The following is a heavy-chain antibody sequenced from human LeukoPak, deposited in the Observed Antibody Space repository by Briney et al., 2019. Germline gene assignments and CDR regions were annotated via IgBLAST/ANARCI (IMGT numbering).Heavy chain of an antibody. CDR1: GYTFTSYG. Sequence: GASVKVSCKASGYTFTSYGISWVRQAPGQGLEWMGWITYNGNTNYAQKLQGRVTMTTDTSTSTAYMDLRSLRSDDTAVYYCARGDWNYGRTDYWGQGTLVTASS. V-gene: IGHV1-18*01. CDR3: ARGDWNYGRTDY. D-gene: IGHD1-7*01. CDR2: ITYNGNT. J-gene: IGHJ4*02.